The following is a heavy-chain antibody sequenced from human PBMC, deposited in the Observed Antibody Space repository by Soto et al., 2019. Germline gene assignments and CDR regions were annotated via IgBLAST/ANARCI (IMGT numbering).Heavy chain of an antibody. V-gene: IGHV3-48*04. Sequence: GGSLRLSCAASGFMFSVYTMNWVRQAPGKGLEWISSINSDSSSIYHADSVKGRFTISRGNAKNMLHLQMNSLRAEDTAVYYCARALTYYYDIDYWGQGTLVTVSS. J-gene: IGHJ4*02. CDR2: INSDSSSI. CDR3: ARALTYYYDIDY. D-gene: IGHD3-22*01. CDR1: GFMFSVYT.